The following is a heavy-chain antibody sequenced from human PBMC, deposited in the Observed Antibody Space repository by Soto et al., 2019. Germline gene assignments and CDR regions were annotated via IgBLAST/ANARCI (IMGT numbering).Heavy chain of an antibody. CDR2: INHSGST. D-gene: IGHD3-3*01. Sequence: SETLSLTCAVYGGSFSGYYWSWIRQPPGKGLEWIGEINHSGSTNYNPSLKSRVTISVDTSKNQFSLKLSSVTAADTAVYYCASSSITIFGGFDPWGQGTLVTVSS. CDR3: ASSSITIFGGFDP. CDR1: GGSFSGYY. V-gene: IGHV4-34*01. J-gene: IGHJ5*02.